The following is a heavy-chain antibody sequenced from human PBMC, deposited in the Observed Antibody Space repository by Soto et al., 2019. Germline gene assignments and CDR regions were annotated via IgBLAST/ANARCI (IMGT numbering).Heavy chain of an antibody. D-gene: IGHD3-9*01. CDR2: ISSSSSYT. J-gene: IGHJ4*02. CDR1: GFTFSVYY. CDR3: ARVSILLRLRYFDWLSNGNGFDY. V-gene: IGHV3-11*06. Sequence: NPGGSLRLSCAASGFTFSVYYISWIRQAPGKGLEWVSYISSSSSYTNYADSVKGRFTISRDNAKNSLYLQMNSLRAEDTAVYYCARVSILLRLRYFDWLSNGNGFDYWGQGT.